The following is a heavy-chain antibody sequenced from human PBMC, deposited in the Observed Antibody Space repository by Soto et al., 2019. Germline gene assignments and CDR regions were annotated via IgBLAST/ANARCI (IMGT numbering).Heavy chain of an antibody. CDR2: IYSGGST. J-gene: IGHJ4*02. V-gene: IGHV3-53*01. D-gene: IGHD1-26*01. CDR1: GFTVSSNY. CDR3: AQRIVEANNLFDY. Sequence: PGGSLRLSCAASGFTVSSNYMSWVRQAPGKGLEWVSVIYSGGSTYYADSVKGRFTISRDNSKNTLYLQMNSLRAEDTAVYYCAQRIVEANNLFDYWGQGTLVTVSS.